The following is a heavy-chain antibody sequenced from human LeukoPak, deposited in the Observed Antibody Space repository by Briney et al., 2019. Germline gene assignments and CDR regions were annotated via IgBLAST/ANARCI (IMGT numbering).Heavy chain of an antibody. D-gene: IGHD1-26*01. CDR1: GGSISSGDYY. CDR2: IYYSGST. Sequence: SETLSLTCTVSGGSISSGDYYWSWIRQPPGKGLEWIGYIYYSGSTYYNPSLRSRVTISIDRSKNQFSLKLSAVTAADTAVYYCASELIVGSTTGVLDYWGQGTLVTVSS. CDR3: ASELIVGSTTGVLDY. J-gene: IGHJ4*02. V-gene: IGHV4-30-2*01.